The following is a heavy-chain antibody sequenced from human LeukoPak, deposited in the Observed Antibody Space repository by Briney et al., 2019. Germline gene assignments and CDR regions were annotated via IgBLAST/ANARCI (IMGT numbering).Heavy chain of an antibody. Sequence: ASVKVSCKASGYTFTSYGINWVRQAPGQGLEWMGWISTYNGYTYYAQKFQGTVTMTTDTSTNTAYMELRSLRSDDTAVYYCARSYDFWSGPPFDPWGQGTLVTVSS. CDR3: ARSYDFWSGPPFDP. V-gene: IGHV1-18*01. CDR1: GYTFTSYG. J-gene: IGHJ5*02. D-gene: IGHD3-3*01. CDR2: ISTYNGYT.